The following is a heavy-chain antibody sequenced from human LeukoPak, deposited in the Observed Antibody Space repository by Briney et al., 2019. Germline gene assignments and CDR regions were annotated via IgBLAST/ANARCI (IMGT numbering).Heavy chain of an antibody. J-gene: IGHJ6*02. CDR3: ARDRDGMGV. V-gene: IGHV4-39*07. CDR2: IYHSGST. Sequence: SETLSLTCTVSGGSISSSSYYWGWIRQPPGKGLEWIGAIYHSGSTDYNPSLKSRVTISVDKSKNQFSLKLSSVTAADTAVYFCARDRDGMGVWGQGTTVTVSS. CDR1: GGSISSSSYY.